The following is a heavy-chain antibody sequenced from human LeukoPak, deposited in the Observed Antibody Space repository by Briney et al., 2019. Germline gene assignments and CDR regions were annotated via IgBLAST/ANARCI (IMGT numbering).Heavy chain of an antibody. J-gene: IGHJ4*02. D-gene: IGHD5-18*01. CDR2: ISAYNGNT. Sequence: ASVKVSCKASGYTFTSYGISWVRQAPGQGLEWMGWISAYNGNTNYAQKLQGRVTMTTDTSTSTAYMELRSLRSDDTAVYYCARTGGEWIQLWFFDYWGQGTLVTASS. CDR3: ARTGGEWIQLWFFDY. CDR1: GYTFTSYG. V-gene: IGHV1-18*01.